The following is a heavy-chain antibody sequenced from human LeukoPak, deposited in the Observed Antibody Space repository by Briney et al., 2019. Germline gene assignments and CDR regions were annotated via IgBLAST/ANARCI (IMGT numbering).Heavy chain of an antibody. Sequence: SETLSLTCAVYGGSLSGYYWSWIRQPPGKGLEWIGEINHSGSTNYNPSLKSRITISVDTSKNQFSPNLSSVTAADTAVYYCARGSWPLPSDYWGQGTLVTVSS. CDR2: INHSGST. CDR1: GGSLSGYY. V-gene: IGHV4-34*01. D-gene: IGHD2-15*01. CDR3: ARGSWPLPSDY. J-gene: IGHJ4*02.